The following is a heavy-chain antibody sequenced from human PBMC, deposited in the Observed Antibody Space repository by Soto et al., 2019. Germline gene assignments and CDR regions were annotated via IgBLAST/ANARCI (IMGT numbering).Heavy chain of an antibody. V-gene: IGHV4-30-2*01. CDR3: ARAPPTPPYSDY. CDR1: GGSISSGGYS. J-gene: IGHJ4*02. Sequence: PSETLPLTCAVSGGSISSGGYSLRWIRQPPGKGLEWIGYIYHSGSTYYNPSLKSRVTISVDRSKKQFSLKLSSVTAADTAVYYCARAPPTPPYSDYSDQGTLVTVSS. D-gene: IGHD2-15*01. CDR2: IYHSGST.